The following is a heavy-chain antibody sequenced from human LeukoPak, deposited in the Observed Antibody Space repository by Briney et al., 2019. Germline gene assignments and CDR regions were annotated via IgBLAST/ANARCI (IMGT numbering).Heavy chain of an antibody. CDR3: AKDYLGSGGSGIYWYFDL. D-gene: IGHD3-10*01. Sequence: GRSLRLSCAASGFTFSSYAMHWVRQAPGKGLEWVAVISYDGSNKYYADSVKGRFTISRDNSKNTLYLQMNSLRAEDTAVYYCAKDYLGSGGSGIYWYFDLWGRGTLVTVSS. CDR2: ISYDGSNK. V-gene: IGHV3-30-3*01. J-gene: IGHJ2*01. CDR1: GFTFSSYA.